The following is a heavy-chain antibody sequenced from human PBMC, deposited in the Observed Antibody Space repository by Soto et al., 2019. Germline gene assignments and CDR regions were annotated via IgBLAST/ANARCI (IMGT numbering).Heavy chain of an antibody. D-gene: IGHD2-15*01. J-gene: IGHJ4*02. CDR1: GFTFSTFD. V-gene: IGHV3-13*01. Sequence: EVQLVESGGGLVQPGGSLRLSCTTSGFTFSTFDMHWVRQVTGKGLEWVSAIGAAGDTYYPGSVKGRFTISRENAKNSLYLQMNSLTAGDTAVYFCAKSSTDSLTSFDSWGQGTLVTVSS. CDR3: AKSSTDSLTSFDS. CDR2: IGAAGDT.